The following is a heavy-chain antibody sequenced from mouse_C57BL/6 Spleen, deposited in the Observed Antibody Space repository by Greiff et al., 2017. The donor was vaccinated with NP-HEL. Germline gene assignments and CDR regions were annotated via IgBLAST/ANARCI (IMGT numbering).Heavy chain of an antibody. CDR1: GYAFTNYL. J-gene: IGHJ4*01. CDR3: ARSRTGVDAMDY. CDR2: INPGSGGT. Sequence: LVESGAELVRPGTSVKVSCKASGYAFTNYLIEWVKQRPGQGLEWIGVINPGSGGTNYNEKFKGKATLTADKSSSTAYMQLSSLTSEDSAVYFCARSRTGVDAMDYWGQGTSVTVSS. D-gene: IGHD1-1*01. V-gene: IGHV1-54*01.